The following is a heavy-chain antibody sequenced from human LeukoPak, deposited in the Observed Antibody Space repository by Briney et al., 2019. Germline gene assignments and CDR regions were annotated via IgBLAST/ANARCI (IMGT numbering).Heavy chain of an antibody. J-gene: IGHJ4*02. CDR2: IIPIFGTA. CDR3: AREGVGGAAGPVDY. CDR1: GGTFSSYA. Sequence: SVKVSCKASGGTFSSYAISWVRQAPGQGLEWMGGIIPIFGTANYAQKFQGRVTITTDESTSTAYMELSSLRSEDTAVYYCAREGVGGAAGPVDYWGQGTLVTVSS. V-gene: IGHV1-69*05. D-gene: IGHD6-13*01.